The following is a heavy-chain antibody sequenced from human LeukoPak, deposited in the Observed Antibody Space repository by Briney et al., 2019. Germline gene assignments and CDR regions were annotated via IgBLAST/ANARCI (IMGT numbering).Heavy chain of an antibody. Sequence: GGSLRLSCAASGFTFSSYGMHWVRQAPGKGLERVAVIWYDGSNKYYADSVKGRFTISRDNSKNTLYLQMNSLRAEDTAVYYCAKEPLAYCGGDCQSAYFDYWGQGTLVTVSS. CDR3: AKEPLAYCGGDCQSAYFDY. J-gene: IGHJ4*02. V-gene: IGHV3-33*06. CDR1: GFTFSSYG. D-gene: IGHD2-21*02. CDR2: IWYDGSNK.